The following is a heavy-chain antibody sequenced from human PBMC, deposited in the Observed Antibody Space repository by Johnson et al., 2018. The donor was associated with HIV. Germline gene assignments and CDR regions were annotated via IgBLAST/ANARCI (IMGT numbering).Heavy chain of an antibody. D-gene: IGHD5-18*01. Sequence: VQLVESGGGLVQPGRSLRLSCAASGFTFNNAWMNWVRQAPGKGLEWVSAISGSGGSTYYADSVKGRFTISRDNSKNTLYLQMNSLRAEDTAVYYCALDGRRGYSDDWGHDAFDIWGQGTMVTVSS. CDR3: ALDGRRGYSDDWGHDAFDI. CDR2: ISGSGGST. J-gene: IGHJ3*02. CDR1: GFTFNNAW. V-gene: IGHV3-23*04.